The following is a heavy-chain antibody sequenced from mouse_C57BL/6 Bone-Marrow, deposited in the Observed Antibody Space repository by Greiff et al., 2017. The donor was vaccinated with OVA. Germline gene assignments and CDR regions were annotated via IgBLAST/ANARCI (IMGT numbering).Heavy chain of an antibody. V-gene: IGHV1-55*01. D-gene: IGHD1-1*01. CDR2: IYPGSGST. CDR1: GYTFTSYW. Sequence: VQLQQPGAELVKPGASVKMSCKASGYTFTSYWITWVKQRPGQGLEWIGDIYPGSGSTNYNEKFKSKATLTVDPSSSTAYMPLSSLTSEDSAVYYCARSLLGAWFAYWGQGTLVTVSA. CDR3: ARSLLGAWFAY. J-gene: IGHJ3*01.